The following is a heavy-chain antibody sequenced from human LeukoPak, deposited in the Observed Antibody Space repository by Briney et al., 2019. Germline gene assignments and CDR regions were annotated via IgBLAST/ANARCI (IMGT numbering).Heavy chain of an antibody. D-gene: IGHD2/OR15-2a*01. CDR2: ISGSGGST. CDR3: AKMGDTTWYYYYYMDV. Sequence: GGSLRLSCAASGFTFSSYAMSWVRQAPGKGLEWVSAISGSGGSTYYADSVKGRFTISRDNSKNTLYLQMNSLRAEDTAVYYCAKMGDTTWYYYYYMDVWGKGTTVTISS. CDR1: GFTFSSYA. V-gene: IGHV3-23*01. J-gene: IGHJ6*03.